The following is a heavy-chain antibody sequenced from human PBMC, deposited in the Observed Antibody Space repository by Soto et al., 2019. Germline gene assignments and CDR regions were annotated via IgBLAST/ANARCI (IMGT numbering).Heavy chain of an antibody. Sequence: EVQLVESGGGLVQPGGSLRLSCAASGFTVSSNYMSWVRQAPGKGLEWVSVIYSGGSTYYEDSVKGRGTIPSDNSKNTLYLQMNTLRAEDTAVYYCARDRSTIYAFDIWGQGTMVTVSS. D-gene: IGHD3-3*01. V-gene: IGHV3-66*01. CDR2: IYSGGST. CDR3: ARDRSTIYAFDI. J-gene: IGHJ3*02. CDR1: GFTVSSNY.